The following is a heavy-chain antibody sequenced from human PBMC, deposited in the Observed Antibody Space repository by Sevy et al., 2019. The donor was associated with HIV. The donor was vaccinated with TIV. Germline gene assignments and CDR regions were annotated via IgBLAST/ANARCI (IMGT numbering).Heavy chain of an antibody. CDR1: GFTFSNVW. Sequence: GGSLRLSCAASGFTFSNVWMSWVRQAPGKGPEWVGRIRSKTDGGTTDYAAPVKGRFTISRDDSKNTLYLQMSGLKTDDTAVYYCTFVPVHFLWGRGTLVTVSS. CDR2: IRSKTDGGTT. CDR3: TFVPVHFL. J-gene: IGHJ4*02. V-gene: IGHV3-15*01. D-gene: IGHD6-6*01.